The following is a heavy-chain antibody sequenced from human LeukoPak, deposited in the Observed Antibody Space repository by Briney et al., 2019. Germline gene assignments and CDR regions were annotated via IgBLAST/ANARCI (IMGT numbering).Heavy chain of an antibody. CDR2: ISAYNGNT. D-gene: IGHD6-25*01. J-gene: IGHJ4*02. CDR1: GYTFTIYG. V-gene: IGHV1-18*01. Sequence: ASVKVSFKASGYTFTIYGISWVRQAPGQGVEGMGWISAYNGNTNYSQKLQGRVTITTDTSTSTAYMELRSLRSDDTAVYYCARGKIEGATWFDYWGQGTLVTVSS. CDR3: ARGKIEGATWFDY.